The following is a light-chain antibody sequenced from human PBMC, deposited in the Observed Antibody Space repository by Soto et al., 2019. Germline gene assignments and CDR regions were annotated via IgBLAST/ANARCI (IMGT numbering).Light chain of an antibody. Sequence: SYELTQSPSVSVAPGQTARITCGGNNIGGKSVHWYRQEPGQAPVLVVYDDSDRPSGIPERFSGSNSGHTATLTITRVEAGDEADNYCHVWDSDRDHEVFGGGTKLTVL. CDR3: HVWDSDRDHEV. J-gene: IGLJ3*02. V-gene: IGLV3-21*02. CDR2: DDS. CDR1: NIGGKS.